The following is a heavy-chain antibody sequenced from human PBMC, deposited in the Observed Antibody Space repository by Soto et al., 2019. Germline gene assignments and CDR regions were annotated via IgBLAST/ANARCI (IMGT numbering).Heavy chain of an antibody. Sequence: EVQLLESGGGLVQPGGSLRLSCAASGFTFISYAMNWVRQAPGKGLQWVSAISGGGDATFYADSVKGRFTISRDNSMNTLTLQMNSRGAYDTAVYYCARKVPGSTTRPDYWYFDLWGRGTLVTVSS. CDR1: GFTFISYA. CDR2: ISGGGDAT. D-gene: IGHD3-10*01. V-gene: IGHV3-23*01. J-gene: IGHJ2*01. CDR3: ARKVPGSTTRPDYWYFDL.